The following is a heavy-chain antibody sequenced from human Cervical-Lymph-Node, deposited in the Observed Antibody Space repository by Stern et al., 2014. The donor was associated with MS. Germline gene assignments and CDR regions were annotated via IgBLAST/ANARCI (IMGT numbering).Heavy chain of an antibody. CDR1: GFIFSNYA. CDR3: GRDTCRGGGCYFRY. CDR2: VSNEGSKQ. D-gene: IGHD2-15*01. V-gene: IGHV3-30-3*01. Sequence: VHLGESGGGVVQPGRSLRLSCAASGFIFSNYAMHWVRQAPGKGLDWVAFVSNEGSKQFYADSVKGRFTISRDNANNTLYLQMNSLRPEDTAVYYCGRDTCRGGGCYFRYWGQGILITVSS. J-gene: IGHJ4*02.